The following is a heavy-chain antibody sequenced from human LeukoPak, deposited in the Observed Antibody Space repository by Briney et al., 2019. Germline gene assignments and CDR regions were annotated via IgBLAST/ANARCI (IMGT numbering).Heavy chain of an antibody. CDR2: IYYSGST. Sequence: SETLSLTCTVSGGSISSYYWSWIRQPPGKGLEWIGYIYYSGSTNYNPSLKSRVTISVDTSKNQSSLKLSSVTAADTAVYYCARASVAANYFDYWGQGTLVTVSS. CDR3: ARASVAANYFDY. V-gene: IGHV4-59*01. J-gene: IGHJ4*02. D-gene: IGHD6-13*01. CDR1: GGSISSYY.